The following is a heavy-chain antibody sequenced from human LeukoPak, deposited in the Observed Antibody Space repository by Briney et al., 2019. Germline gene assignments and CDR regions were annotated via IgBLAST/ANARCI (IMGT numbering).Heavy chain of an antibody. J-gene: IGHJ4*02. CDR3: ASPYSGYDLVFDY. CDR2: ISSSGSTI. D-gene: IGHD5-12*01. V-gene: IGHV3-11*04. Sequence: PGGSLRLSCASSGFTFSNYGMSWIRQAPGKGLEWVSYISSSGSTIYYADSVKGRFTISRDNAKNSLYLQMNSLRAEDTAVYYCASPYSGYDLVFDYWGQGTLVTVSS. CDR1: GFTFSNYG.